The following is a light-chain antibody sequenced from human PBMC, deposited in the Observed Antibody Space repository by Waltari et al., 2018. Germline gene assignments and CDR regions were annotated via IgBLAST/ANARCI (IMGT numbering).Light chain of an antibody. J-gene: IGLJ3*02. Sequence: SASASLGASVKLTCTLSSGHSSYAIAWHQQQPEKGPRYLMKLNSDGSHSKGDGIPDRFSGSSSGAERYLTISSLQSEDEADYYCQTWGTGPQGVFGGGTKLTVL. CDR2: LNSDGSH. CDR1: SGHSSYA. CDR3: QTWGTGPQGV. V-gene: IGLV4-69*01.